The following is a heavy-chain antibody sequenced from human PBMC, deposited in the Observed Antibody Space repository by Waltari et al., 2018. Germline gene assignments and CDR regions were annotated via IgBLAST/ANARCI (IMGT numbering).Heavy chain of an antibody. J-gene: IGHJ4*02. Sequence: EVQLVESGGGLVQPGGSLRLSCAASGFPVSRNYMSWVRQAPGKGLEWVSVIYSGGSTYYADSVKGRFTISRDNSKNTLYLQMNSLRAEDTAVYYCARDQFDYDSSGYYGYWGQGTLVTVSS. CDR1: GFPVSRNY. CDR3: ARDQFDYDSSGYYGY. D-gene: IGHD3-22*01. V-gene: IGHV3-66*01. CDR2: IYSGGST.